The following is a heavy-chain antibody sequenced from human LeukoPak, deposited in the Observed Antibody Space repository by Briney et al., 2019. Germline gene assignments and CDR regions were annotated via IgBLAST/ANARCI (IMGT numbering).Heavy chain of an antibody. J-gene: IGHJ3*02. CDR2: ISAYNGNT. CDR1: GYTFTSYG. V-gene: IGHV1-18*01. CDR3: ARTLRPRTVQRAFDI. D-gene: IGHD1-1*01. Sequence: GASVKVSCKASGYTFTSYGISWVRQAPGQGLEWMGWISAYNGNTNYAQKLQGRVTMTTDTSTSTAYMELRSLRSDDTAVYYCARTLRPRTVQRAFDIWGHGTKVTVSS.